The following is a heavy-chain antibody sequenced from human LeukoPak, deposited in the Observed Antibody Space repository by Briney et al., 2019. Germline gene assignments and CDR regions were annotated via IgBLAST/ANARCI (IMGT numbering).Heavy chain of an antibody. J-gene: IGHJ4*02. V-gene: IGHV3-21*01. CDR1: GFTFSSYA. CDR2: ISSSSSYI. Sequence: GGSLRLSCAASGFTFSSYAMSWVRQAPGKGLEWVSSISSSSSYIYYADSVKGRFTISRDNAKNSLYLQMNSLRAEATAVYYCARDSVVVAVSYSFAYWGQGTLVTVSS. CDR3: ARDSVVVAVSYSFAY. D-gene: IGHD2-15*01.